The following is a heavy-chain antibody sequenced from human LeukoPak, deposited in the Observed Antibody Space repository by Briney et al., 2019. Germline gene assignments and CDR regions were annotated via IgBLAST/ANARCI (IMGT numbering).Heavy chain of an antibody. CDR2: INHSGST. V-gene: IGHV4-34*01. J-gene: IGHJ6*03. Sequence: PSETLSLTCAVYGGSFSGYYWSWIRQPPGKGLEWIGEINHSGSTNYNPSLKSRVTISVDTSKNQFSLKLSSVTAADTAVYYCARRPIRMRGYSQNPPYYYYMDVWGKGTTVTISS. D-gene: IGHD5-18*01. CDR3: ARRPIRMRGYSQNPPYYYYMDV. CDR1: GGSFSGYY.